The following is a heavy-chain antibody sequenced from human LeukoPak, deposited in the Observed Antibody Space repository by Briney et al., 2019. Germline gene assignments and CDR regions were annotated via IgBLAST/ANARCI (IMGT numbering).Heavy chain of an antibody. V-gene: IGHV4-59*11. CDR1: DGSSSSHH. D-gene: IGHD3-22*01. CDR3: ARDSYYFDTFKNDYYYYMDV. CDR2: IYNSESS. J-gene: IGHJ6*03. Sequence: PSETLSLTCSVSDGSSSSHHWSWIRQPPGKGLDWIGYIYNSESSNYNPSLKSRVTISVDTSKNQFSLKLTSVTAADTAVYYCARDSYYFDTFKNDYYYYMDVWGKGTTVTVSS.